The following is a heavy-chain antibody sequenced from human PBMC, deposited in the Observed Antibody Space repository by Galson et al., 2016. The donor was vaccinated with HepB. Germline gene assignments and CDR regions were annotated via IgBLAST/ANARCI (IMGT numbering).Heavy chain of an antibody. J-gene: IGHJ3*01. Sequence: SETLSLTCGVYGGSFSGYYWSWIRQPPGKGLEWIGEINPSGRTNHNPSLKSRVTVSTEVSKNHFSLKLSSVTAADTAVYYCARGVNSFGSGSYIAFDVWGQGTMLTVSS. D-gene: IGHD1-26*01. CDR1: GGSFSGYY. CDR2: INPSGRT. CDR3: ARGVNSFGSGSYIAFDV. V-gene: IGHV4-34*01.